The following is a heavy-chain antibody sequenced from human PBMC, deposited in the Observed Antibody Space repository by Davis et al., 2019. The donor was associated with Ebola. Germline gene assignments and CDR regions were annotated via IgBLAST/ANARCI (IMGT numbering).Heavy chain of an antibody. J-gene: IGHJ4*02. CDR3: ARALYGEWLVDY. CDR2: INWNGGST. Sequence: PGGSLRLSCAASGFAFSSYAMSWVRQAPGKGLEWVSGINWNGGSTGYADSVKGRFTISRDNAKNSLYLQMNSLRAEDTALYHCARALYGEWLVDYWGQGSLVTVSS. D-gene: IGHD3-3*01. V-gene: IGHV3-20*01. CDR1: GFAFSSYA.